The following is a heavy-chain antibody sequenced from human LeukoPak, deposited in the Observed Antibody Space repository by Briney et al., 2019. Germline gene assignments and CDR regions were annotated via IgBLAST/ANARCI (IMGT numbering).Heavy chain of an antibody. Sequence: GGSLRLSCAASGFTFSSYWMSWVRQAPGKGLEWVANIKQDGSEKYYVDSVKGRFTISRDNAKNSLYLQMNSLRAEDTAVYYCARSGIKMVRGVIIKSPYHMDVWGKGTTVTVSS. CDR3: ARSGIKMVRGVIIKSPYHMDV. CDR2: IKQDGSEK. J-gene: IGHJ6*03. CDR1: GFTFSSYW. V-gene: IGHV3-7*01. D-gene: IGHD3-10*01.